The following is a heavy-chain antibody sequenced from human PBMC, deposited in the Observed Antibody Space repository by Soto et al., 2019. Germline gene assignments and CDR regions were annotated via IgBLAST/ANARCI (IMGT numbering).Heavy chain of an antibody. D-gene: IGHD6-19*01. V-gene: IGHV3-23*01. J-gene: IGHJ3*02. CDR1: GFTFSSYA. Sequence: EVQLLESGGGLVQPGGSLRLSCAASGFTFSSYAMSWVRQAPGKGLEWVSAISGSGGTTYYADSVKGRFTFSRDNCKNALYLQMNSLRAEDRAVYFCAITDDGWFSAFDIWGQGTMVTVSS. CDR2: ISGSGGTT. CDR3: AITDDGWFSAFDI.